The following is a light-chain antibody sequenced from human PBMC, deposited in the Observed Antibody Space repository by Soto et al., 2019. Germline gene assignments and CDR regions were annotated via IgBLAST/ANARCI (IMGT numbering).Light chain of an antibody. J-gene: IGKJ1*01. CDR2: RAS. Sequence: DVVMTQSPLSLPVTLGQPASISCKSSQSLVFSDGNAYLNWFQQRPGQSPRRLIYRASNRDSGVPDRFSGSWSGTDFTLQINGVEAEDVGVSYCMQATHWPPTFGRGTRVEIK. CDR3: MQATHWPPT. CDR1: QSLVFSDGNAY. V-gene: IGKV2-30*01.